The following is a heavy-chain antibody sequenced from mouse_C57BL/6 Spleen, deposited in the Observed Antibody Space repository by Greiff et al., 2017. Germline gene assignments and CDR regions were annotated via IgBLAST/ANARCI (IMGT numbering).Heavy chain of an antibody. D-gene: IGHD1-1*01. CDR2: IYWDDDK. CDR3: ARRNYGSSYDAMDY. V-gene: IGHV8-12*01. J-gene: IGHJ4*01. CDR1: GFSLSTSGMG. Sequence: QVTLKESGPGILQSSQTLSLTCSFSGFSLSTSGMGVSWIRQPSGKGLEWLAHIYWDDDKRYNPSLKSRLTISKDTSSNQVFLKITSVDTADTAKYYCARRNYGSSYDAMDYWGQGTSVTVSS.